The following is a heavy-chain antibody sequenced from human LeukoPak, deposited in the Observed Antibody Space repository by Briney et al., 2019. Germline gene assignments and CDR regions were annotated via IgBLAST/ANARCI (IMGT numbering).Heavy chain of an antibody. CDR2: ISNDGGGT. Sequence: GGSLRLSCSASGFTFSSHAMHWVRQAPGKGLEYVSGISNDGGGTCYADSVKGRFTISRDNSKNTLSLQMNSLRVEDTAMYFCAKDIQLSTWGLGTMVTVSS. J-gene: IGHJ3*01. D-gene: IGHD5-24*01. CDR1: GFTFSSHA. V-gene: IGHV3-64*04. CDR3: AKDIQLST.